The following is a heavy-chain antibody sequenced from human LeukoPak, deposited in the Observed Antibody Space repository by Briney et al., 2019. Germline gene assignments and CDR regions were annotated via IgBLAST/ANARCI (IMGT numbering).Heavy chain of an antibody. Sequence: PWGSLRVSCVASGFTFSSYGMHWVPQAPGKRLEWVAVIWYDVIIKYYADYVKARFTISRANSKNTSYMQLTRLRAADTAVYYCVRDRRRYRSGWYLVRDYYYYYGMDVWGQGTTVTVSS. J-gene: IGHJ6*02. CDR1: GFTFSSYG. D-gene: IGHD6-19*01. V-gene: IGHV3-33*01. CDR3: VRDRRRYRSGWYLVRDYYYYYGMDV. CDR2: IWYDVIIK.